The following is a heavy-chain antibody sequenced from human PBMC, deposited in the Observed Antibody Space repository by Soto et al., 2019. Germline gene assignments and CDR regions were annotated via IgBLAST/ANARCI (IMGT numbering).Heavy chain of an antibody. CDR1: GGSISSSSYY. CDR3: AKYSSSWYYFDY. V-gene: IGHV4-39*01. D-gene: IGHD6-13*01. J-gene: IGHJ4*02. CDR2: IYYSGST. Sequence: SETLSLTCTVSGGSISSSSYYWGWIRQPPGKGLEWIGSIYYSGSTYYNPSLKSRVTISVDTSKNQFSLKLSSVTAADTAVYYCAKYSSSWYYFDYWGQGTLVTVSS.